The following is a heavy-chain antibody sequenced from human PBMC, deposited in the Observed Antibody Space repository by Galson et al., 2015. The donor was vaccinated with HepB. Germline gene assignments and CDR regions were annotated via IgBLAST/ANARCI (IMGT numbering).Heavy chain of an antibody. CDR3: ARDSIAAAGPNWFDP. V-gene: IGHV3-30-3*01. J-gene: IGHJ5*02. CDR1: GFTFSSYH. D-gene: IGHD6-13*01. Sequence: SLRLSCAASGFTFSSYHMHWVRQAPGKGLEWVAVILYDGSNKYYADSVKGLFTISRDNYKNTLYLQMNSLRAEDTAVYYCARDSIAAAGPNWFDPWGQGTLVTVSS. CDR2: ILYDGSNK.